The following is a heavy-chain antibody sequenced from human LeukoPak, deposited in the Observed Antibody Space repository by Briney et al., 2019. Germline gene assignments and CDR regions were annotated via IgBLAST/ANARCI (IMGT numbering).Heavy chain of an antibody. Sequence: GGSLRLSCAASGFTFSSSAMSWVRQAPGKGLEWVSAISNNGGYTYYADSVQGRFTISRDNSKSTLCLQMNSLRAEDTALYYCAKALEYGGNSGTEYFQHWGQGTLVTVSS. V-gene: IGHV3-23*01. CDR3: AKALEYGGNSGTEYFQH. D-gene: IGHD4-23*01. CDR1: GFTFSSSA. J-gene: IGHJ1*01. CDR2: ISNNGGYT.